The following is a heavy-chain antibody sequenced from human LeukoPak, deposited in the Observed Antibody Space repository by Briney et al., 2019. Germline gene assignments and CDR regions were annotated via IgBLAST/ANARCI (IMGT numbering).Heavy chain of an antibody. CDR3: TREKGYDFWSGYYTLPIYYYMDV. CDR1: GFTFGDYA. Sequence: GGSLRLSCTASGFTFGDYAMSWFRQAPGKGLEWVGFIRSKAYGGTTEYAASVKGRFTISRDDSKSIAYLQMNSLKTEDTAAYYCTREKGYDFWSGYYTLPIYYYMDVWGKGTTVTVSS. D-gene: IGHD3-3*01. V-gene: IGHV3-49*03. CDR2: IRSKAYGGTT. J-gene: IGHJ6*03.